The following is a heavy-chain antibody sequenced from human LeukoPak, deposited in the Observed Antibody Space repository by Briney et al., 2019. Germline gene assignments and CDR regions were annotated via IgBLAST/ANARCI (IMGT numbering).Heavy chain of an antibody. V-gene: IGHV3-21*01. J-gene: IGHJ4*02. Sequence: GGSLRLSCAASGFTFSSYSMNWVRQAPGKWLEWVSSISSSGTYIYYADSVKGRFTISRDNAKNSLYLQMNSLRAEDTAVYYCARDRWVGDYYDSMGGWGQGTLVTVSS. D-gene: IGHD3-22*01. CDR3: ARDRWVGDYYDSMGG. CDR1: GFTFSSYS. CDR2: ISSSGTYI.